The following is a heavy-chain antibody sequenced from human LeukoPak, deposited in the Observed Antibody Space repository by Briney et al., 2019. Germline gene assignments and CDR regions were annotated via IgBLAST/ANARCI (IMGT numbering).Heavy chain of an antibody. D-gene: IGHD3-16*02. J-gene: IGHJ3*02. CDR1: GFTFRDYY. Sequence: GGSLRLSCAASGFTFRDYYMSWIRQAPGKGLEWVSHISSSGSTIYYADSVKGRFTTSRDNAKNLLYLQMNNLRAEDTAVYYCARGEMITFGGVIVISTFDIWGQGTMVTVS. CDR2: ISSSGSTI. V-gene: IGHV3-11*04. CDR3: ARGEMITFGGVIVISTFDI.